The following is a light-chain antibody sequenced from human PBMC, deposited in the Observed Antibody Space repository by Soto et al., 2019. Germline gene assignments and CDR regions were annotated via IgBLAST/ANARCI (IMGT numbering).Light chain of an antibody. Sequence: QSVLTQPASVSGSPGQSITISCTGTNSDVGGYNYVSWYQQHPGKAPKVIVYEVTNRPSGVSNRFSGSKSGNAASLTISGLQAEDEADYYCSSYTSSSTFYVFGTGTKVTVL. CDR2: EVT. CDR3: SSYTSSSTFYV. V-gene: IGLV2-14*01. J-gene: IGLJ1*01. CDR1: NSDVGGYNY.